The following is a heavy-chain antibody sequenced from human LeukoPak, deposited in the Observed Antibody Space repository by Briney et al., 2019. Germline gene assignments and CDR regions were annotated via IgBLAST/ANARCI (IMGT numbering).Heavy chain of an antibody. D-gene: IGHD3-10*01. CDR3: AREAGSTDH. Sequence: ASVKVSCKASGYTFTNHFMHWVRQAPGQGLEWMGIINPSGGGTIYAQNFQGRVTMTRDTSTSTVYMEQNNLRSEDTAVYYCAREAGSTDHWGQGTLVTVSS. CDR2: INPSGGGT. V-gene: IGHV1-46*01. CDR1: GYTFTNHF. J-gene: IGHJ4*02.